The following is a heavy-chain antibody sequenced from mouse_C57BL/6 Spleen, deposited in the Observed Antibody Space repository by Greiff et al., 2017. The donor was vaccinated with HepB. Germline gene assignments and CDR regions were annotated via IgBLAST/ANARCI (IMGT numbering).Heavy chain of an antibody. CDR2: IDPENGDT. CDR3: TALYSNYVGY. CDR1: GFNIKDDY. J-gene: IGHJ2*01. Sequence: LVESGAELVRPGASVKLSCTASGFNIKDDYMHWVKQRPEQGLEWIGWIDPENGDTEYASKFQGKATITADTSSNTAYLQLSSLTSEDTAVYYCTALYSNYVGYWGQGTTLTVSS. V-gene: IGHV14-4*01. D-gene: IGHD2-5*01.